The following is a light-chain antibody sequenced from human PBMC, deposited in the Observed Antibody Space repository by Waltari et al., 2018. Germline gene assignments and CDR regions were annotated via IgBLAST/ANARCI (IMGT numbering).Light chain of an antibody. J-gene: IGLJ2*01. V-gene: IGLV2-14*03. CDR3: SSQTLDGVVL. CDR1: GSAVGSSDY. CDR2: DVT. Sequence: QSALTQPAAVSVSPGQSITISCTVVGSAVGSSDYVSWHQHHPGKAPQVIIYDVTNPPSGVSVRFSASRSANTASLTISGLQPEDEGDYYCSSQTLDGVVLFGGGTKLTVL.